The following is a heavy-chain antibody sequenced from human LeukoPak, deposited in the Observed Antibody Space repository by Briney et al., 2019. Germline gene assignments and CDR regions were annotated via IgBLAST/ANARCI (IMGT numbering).Heavy chain of an antibody. Sequence: PPETLSLTCTDSGGPISGYFWSWIRQPAGKGLEWIGRIYSSGSNNYNPSLKSRVTMSLDTSKNHLSLNLSSVTAADTAVYYCAREPTSGREPTSGRPLDYWGQGTLVTVSS. J-gene: IGHJ4*02. CDR2: IYSSGSN. CDR1: GGPISGYF. V-gene: IGHV4-4*07. CDR3: AREPTSGREPTSGRPLDY. D-gene: IGHD5-12*01.